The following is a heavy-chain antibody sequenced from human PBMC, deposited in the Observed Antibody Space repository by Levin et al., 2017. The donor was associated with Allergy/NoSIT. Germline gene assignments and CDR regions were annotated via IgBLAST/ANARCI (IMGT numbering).Heavy chain of an antibody. CDR3: ARGSHYYSYYMDV. V-gene: IGHV4-59*08. CDR1: GGSISSYY. J-gene: IGHJ6*03. CDR2: IYYSGST. Sequence: SETLSLTCTVSGGSISSYYWSWIRQPPGKGLEWIGYIYYSGSTNYNPSLKSRVTISVDTSKNQFSLKLSSVTAADTAVYYCARGSHYYSYYMDVWGKGTTVTVSS.